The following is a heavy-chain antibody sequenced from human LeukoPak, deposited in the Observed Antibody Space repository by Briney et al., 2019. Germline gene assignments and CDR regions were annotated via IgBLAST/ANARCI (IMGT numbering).Heavy chain of an antibody. Sequence: SETLSLTCSVSGVSVNSRYWSWVRQPPEKGLEWIGYIHYSGATNYNPSLKSRVSISIDTPRNQFSLSLSSVTAADTAVYYCAREDPLTAHFDYWGQGTLVTVSP. V-gene: IGHV4-59*02. CDR1: GVSVNSRY. CDR2: IHYSGAT. D-gene: IGHD2-21*02. J-gene: IGHJ4*02. CDR3: AREDPLTAHFDY.